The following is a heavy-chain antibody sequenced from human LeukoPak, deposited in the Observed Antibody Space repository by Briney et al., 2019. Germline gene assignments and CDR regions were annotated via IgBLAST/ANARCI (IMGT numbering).Heavy chain of an antibody. CDR2: IYYSGST. D-gene: IGHD6-19*01. Sequence: SETLSLTCTVSGGSINSSSYFWGWIRQPPGKGLEWIGSIYYSGSTHYNPSLKSRATISVDASKNQFSLKLSSVTAADRAVYYCARVPGGWINWFDPWGQGTLVTVSS. CDR3: ARVPGGWINWFDP. CDR1: GGSINSSSYF. V-gene: IGHV4-39*07. J-gene: IGHJ5*02.